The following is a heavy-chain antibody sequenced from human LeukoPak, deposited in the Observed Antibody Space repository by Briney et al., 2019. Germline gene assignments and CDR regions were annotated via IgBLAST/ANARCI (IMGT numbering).Heavy chain of an antibody. CDR1: GYTFTSYD. V-gene: IGHV1-8*01. CDR2: MNPDSGNT. CDR3: ATVAGTAYYFDY. D-gene: IGHD6-19*01. Sequence: ASVKVSCKASGYTFTSYDIYWVRQATGQGLEWMGRMNPDSGNTGYAQKFQGRVTMTEDTSTDTAYMELSSLRSEDTAVYYCATVAGTAYYFDYWGQGTLVTVSS. J-gene: IGHJ4*02.